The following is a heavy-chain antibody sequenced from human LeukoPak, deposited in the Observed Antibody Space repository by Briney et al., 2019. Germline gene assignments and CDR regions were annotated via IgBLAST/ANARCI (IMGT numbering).Heavy chain of an antibody. Sequence: GGSLRLSCAASRFTFSSYGMHWVRQAPGKGLEWVAAIWYDGSNKYYADSVKGRFTISRDNSKNTLYLQMNSLRAEDTAVYYCAREADYYDSSGYSNFDYWGQGTLVTVSS. CDR1: RFTFSSYG. J-gene: IGHJ4*02. V-gene: IGHV3-33*01. CDR2: IWYDGSNK. CDR3: AREADYYDSSGYSNFDY. D-gene: IGHD3-22*01.